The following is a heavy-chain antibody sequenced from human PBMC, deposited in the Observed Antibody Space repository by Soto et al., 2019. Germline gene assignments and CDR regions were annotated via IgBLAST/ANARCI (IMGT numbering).Heavy chain of an antibody. CDR3: ARGNCSSPNCYSFSGYYGMDV. V-gene: IGHV4-4*07. Sequence: SETLSLTCTVSDGSISSYYWSWIRQPAGKGLEWIGRIYTSGSTNYNPSLKSRVTMSLDTSKNPFSLKLTSVTAADTALYYCARGNCSSPNCYSFSGYYGMDVWGQGTTVTVSS. CDR1: DGSISSYY. J-gene: IGHJ6*02. CDR2: IYTSGST. D-gene: IGHD2-2*01.